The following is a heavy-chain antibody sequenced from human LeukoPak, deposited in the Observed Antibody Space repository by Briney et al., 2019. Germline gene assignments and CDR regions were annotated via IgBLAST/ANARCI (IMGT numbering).Heavy chain of an antibody. CDR2: ISYDESSK. Sequence: HPGGSLRLSCAASGFTFSNFAMHWVRQAPGKGLEWVAVISYDESSKDYADSVKGRFTISRDNSKNTLYLQMNSLGAEDTAVYYCARTPTQSSMIELIWGQGTLVTVSS. D-gene: IGHD3-22*01. V-gene: IGHV3-30-3*01. CDR3: ARTPTQSSMIELI. J-gene: IGHJ4*02. CDR1: GFTFSNFA.